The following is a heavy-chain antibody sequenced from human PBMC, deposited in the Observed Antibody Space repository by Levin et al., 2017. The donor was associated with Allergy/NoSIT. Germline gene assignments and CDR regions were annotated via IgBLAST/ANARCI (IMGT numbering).Heavy chain of an antibody. J-gene: IGHJ2*01. D-gene: IGHD5-24*01. Sequence: KISCKASGGTFSSYAISWVRQAPGQGLEWMGGIIPIFGTANYAQKFQGRVTITADESTSTAYMELSSLRSEDTAVYYCARRSGDGYNSLRWYFDLWGRGTLVTVSS. CDR2: IIPIFGTA. CDR3: ARRSGDGYNSLRWYFDL. CDR1: GGTFSSYA. V-gene: IGHV1-69*01.